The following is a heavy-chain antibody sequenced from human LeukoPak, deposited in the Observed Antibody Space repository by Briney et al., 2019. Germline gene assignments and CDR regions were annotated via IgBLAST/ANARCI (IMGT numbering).Heavy chain of an antibody. V-gene: IGHV1-2*02. CDR3: ARSSEYFGGGSCGSGGGDMDV. D-gene: IGHD2-15*01. Sequence: ASVKVSCKVSGYTFAAYYMHWVRQAPGQGLEWMGWMDPNSGGTNYAQKFQGRVTMTRDTSISAVYMELSRLRSDDTAVYYCARSSEYFGGGSCGSGGGDMDVWGKGTTVTVS. CDR1: GYTFAAYY. J-gene: IGHJ6*03. CDR2: MDPNSGGT.